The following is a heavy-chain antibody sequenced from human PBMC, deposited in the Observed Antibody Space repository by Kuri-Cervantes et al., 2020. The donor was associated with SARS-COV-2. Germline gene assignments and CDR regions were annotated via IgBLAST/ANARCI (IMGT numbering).Heavy chain of an antibody. J-gene: IGHJ6*02. D-gene: IGHD6-6*01. Sequence: GESLKISCATSGFTFSDHYMHWVRQAPGKGLVWVSRINSDGSSTSYADSVKGRFTISRDNAKNSLYLQMNSLRAEDTAVYYCARGGLGGQLVDGMDVWGQGTTVTVSS. CDR3: ARGGLGGQLVDGMDV. V-gene: IGHV3-74*01. CDR2: INSDGSST. CDR1: GFTFSDHY.